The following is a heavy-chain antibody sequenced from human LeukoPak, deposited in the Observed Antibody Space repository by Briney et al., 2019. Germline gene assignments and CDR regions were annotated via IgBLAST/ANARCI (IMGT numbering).Heavy chain of an antibody. Sequence: SQTLSLTCALSGDSVSSNSAAWNWIRQSPSRGLEWLGRTYYRSKWYNDYAVSVKSRITINPDTSKNQFSLQLNSVTPEDTAVYYCAREDSSYYYDSSGYYPTPNFDYWGQGTLVTVSS. J-gene: IGHJ4*02. CDR2: TYYRSKWYN. CDR1: GDSVSSNSAA. CDR3: AREDSSYYYDSSGYYPTPNFDY. V-gene: IGHV6-1*01. D-gene: IGHD3-22*01.